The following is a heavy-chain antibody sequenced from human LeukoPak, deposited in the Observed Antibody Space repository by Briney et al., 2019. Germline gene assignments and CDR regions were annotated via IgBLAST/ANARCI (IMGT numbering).Heavy chain of an antibody. D-gene: IGHD3-10*01. J-gene: IGHJ5*02. Sequence: SETLSLTCTVSGGSISNYHWSWFRQPPGTGLEWIGYIEYSGGTTYNSSLKSRVTISVDTSKKQFSLKLSSVTAADTAVYYCARVKYSSGSTSSWFDPWGRGTPVAVSS. CDR1: GGSISNYH. CDR3: ARVKYSSGSTSSWFDP. V-gene: IGHV4-59*08. CDR2: IEYSGGT.